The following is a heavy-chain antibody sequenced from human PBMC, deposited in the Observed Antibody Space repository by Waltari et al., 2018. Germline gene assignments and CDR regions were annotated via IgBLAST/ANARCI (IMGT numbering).Heavy chain of an antibody. CDR1: CGSFSGYY. J-gene: IGHJ1*01. CDR2: INHIGST. D-gene: IGHD2-2*01. V-gene: IGHV4-34*01. Sequence: QVQLQQWGAGLLKPSEPLSPTCAVYCGSFSGYYWSWIRQPPGPGREWIGEINHIGSTNNNPSLKSRVTISVDTSKNQFSLKLSSVTAADTAVYYCARSRYCSSTSCDGAEYFQHWGQGTQVTVSS. CDR3: ARSRYCSSTSCDGAEYFQH.